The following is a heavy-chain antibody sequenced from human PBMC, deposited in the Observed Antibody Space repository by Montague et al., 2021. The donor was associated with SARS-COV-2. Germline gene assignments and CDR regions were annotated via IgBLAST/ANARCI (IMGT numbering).Heavy chain of an antibody. D-gene: IGHD3-9*01. CDR1: GGSISIYYW. CDR2: IDCDDDK. V-gene: IGHV2-70*18. Sequence: TLSLTCTVSGGSISIYYWSWIRQPPGKALEWLALIDCDDDKYYNTSLKTRLTISKDTSKNQVVLTMTNMDPVDTATYYCARIRDYDILTGSYSGFDYWGQGTLVTVSS. CDR3: ARIRDYDILTGSYSGFDY. J-gene: IGHJ4*02.